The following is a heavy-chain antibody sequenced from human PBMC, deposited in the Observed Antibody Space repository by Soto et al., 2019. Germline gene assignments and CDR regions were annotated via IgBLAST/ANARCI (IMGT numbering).Heavy chain of an antibody. CDR3: ARGVKA. CDR1: GGSISRYY. J-gene: IGHJ5*02. D-gene: IGHD2-21*01. Sequence: QVQLQESGPGLVKPSETLSLTCTGSGGSISRYYWSWIRQPPGKGLEWIGYIYYSGSTNYTPSLTSRVTISVDTSKNHFALKLRSVTAADTAVYYCARGVKAWGQGTLVTVSS. V-gene: IGHV4-59*01. CDR2: IYYSGST.